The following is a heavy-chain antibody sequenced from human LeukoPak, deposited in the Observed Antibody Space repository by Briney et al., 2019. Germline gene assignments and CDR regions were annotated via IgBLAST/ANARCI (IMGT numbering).Heavy chain of an antibody. CDR3: AKAASSSWPSYYYGMDV. V-gene: IGHV3-23*01. J-gene: IGHJ6*02. D-gene: IGHD6-13*01. Sequence: PGGSLRLSCAASGFILSSYSMSWVRQAPGKGLEWVSVITSSGGNTYYADSVKGRFTISKDNSKNTVYLQMSSLRVDDTAVYYCAKAASSSWPSYYYGMDVWGQGTTVTVSS. CDR2: ITSSGGNT. CDR1: GFILSSYS.